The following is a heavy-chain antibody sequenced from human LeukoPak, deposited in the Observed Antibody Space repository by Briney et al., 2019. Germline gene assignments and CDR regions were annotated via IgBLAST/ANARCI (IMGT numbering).Heavy chain of an antibody. CDR1: RLTFSSYA. Sequence: GGSLRLSCAASRLTFSSYAMSWVRQAPGKGLEWVSAISGSGGSTYYADSVKGRFTISRDNSKNTLYLQMNSLRGEDTAVYYCAKDPQHGGYFQHWGQGTLVTVSS. J-gene: IGHJ1*01. CDR2: ISGSGGST. CDR3: AKDPQHGGYFQH. D-gene: IGHD6-13*01. V-gene: IGHV3-23*01.